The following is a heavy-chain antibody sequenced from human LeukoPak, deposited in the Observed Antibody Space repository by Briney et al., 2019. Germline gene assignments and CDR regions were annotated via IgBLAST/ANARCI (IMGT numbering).Heavy chain of an antibody. V-gene: IGHV1-18*01. CDR3: AGHYGDCGRPWFDP. D-gene: IGHD4-17*01. Sequence: ASVKVSCKASGYTFTSYGISWVRQAPGQGLEWMGWISAYNGNTNYAQKLQGRVTMTTDTSTSTAYMELRSLRSDDTAVYYCAGHYGDCGRPWFDPWGQGTLVTVSS. J-gene: IGHJ5*02. CDR2: ISAYNGNT. CDR1: GYTFTSYG.